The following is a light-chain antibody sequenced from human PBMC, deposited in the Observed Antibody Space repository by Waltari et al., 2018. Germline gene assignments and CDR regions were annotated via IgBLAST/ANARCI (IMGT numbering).Light chain of an antibody. CDR1: QSISSH. CDR3: QHHHIYPFT. V-gene: IGKV1-39*01. Sequence: DIQMTQSPSSLSASVGDRVTIPCRASQSISSHLNWYQQKPGKAPRLLIYLTSNLQSGVPSRFSGSGSGTDFSLTISSLQPEDFATYYCQHHHIYPFTFGPGTKVDIK. CDR2: LTS. J-gene: IGKJ3*01.